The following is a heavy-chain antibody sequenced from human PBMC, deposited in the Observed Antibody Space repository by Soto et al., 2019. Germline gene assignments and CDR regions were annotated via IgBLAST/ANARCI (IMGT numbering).Heavy chain of an antibody. J-gene: IGHJ4*02. V-gene: IGHV3-30*18. D-gene: IGHD1-26*01. CDR3: AKDRSRRRWVGATDIDD. CDR1: GFTFNIYG. Sequence: QVQLVESGGGVVQPGRSLRLSCAASGFTFNIYGMHWVRQAPGKGLEWVGVISYDGSNTYYADSVKGRVNIARDNSRNTLYLQMNSLRPHDTAVYYCAKDRSRRRWVGATDIDDWGQGTLVTVSS. CDR2: ISYDGSNT.